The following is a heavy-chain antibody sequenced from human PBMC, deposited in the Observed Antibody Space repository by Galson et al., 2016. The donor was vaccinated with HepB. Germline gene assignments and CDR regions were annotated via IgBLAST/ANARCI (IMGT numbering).Heavy chain of an antibody. CDR2: MSYDGSNE. D-gene: IGHD3-10*01. V-gene: IGHV3-30*18. CDR3: SKDRNYYGSGSYWGPYDYGMDV. Sequence: SLRLSCAASGFTFSRYAMHWVRQAPGKGLEWVAVMSYDGSNEDYIDSVQGRFSISRDNSENTLYLQMSSLRVEDPAMYYWSKDRNYYGSGSYWGPYDYGMDVWGQGTTVTGSS. J-gene: IGHJ6*02. CDR1: GFTFSRYA.